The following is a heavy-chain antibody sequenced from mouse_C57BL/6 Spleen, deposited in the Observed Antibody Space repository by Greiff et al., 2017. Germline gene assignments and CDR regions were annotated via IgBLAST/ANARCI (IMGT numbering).Heavy chain of an antibody. CDR2: ISNGGGST. CDR1: GFTFSDYY. Sequence: EVKLMESGGGLVQPGGSLKLSCAASGFTFSDYYMYWVRQTPEKRLEWVAYISNGGGSTYYPDTVKGRFTISIDNAKNTLYLQMSRLKSEDTAMYYCASRDYWGQGTTLTVSS. V-gene: IGHV5-12*01. CDR3: ASRDY. J-gene: IGHJ2*01.